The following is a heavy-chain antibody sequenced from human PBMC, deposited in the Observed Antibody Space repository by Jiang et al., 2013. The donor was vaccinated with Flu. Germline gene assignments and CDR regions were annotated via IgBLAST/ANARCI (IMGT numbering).Heavy chain of an antibody. CDR1: GGSVSSGSYY. Sequence: SLTCTVSGGSVSSGSYYWNWIRQPPGKGPEWIGYMYYSGSTNYNPSLKSRVTISKDTSKNQFSPKLTSVTAADAAVYYCARGTAGATYFDYWGQGTLVTVSS. D-gene: IGHD1-26*01. J-gene: IGHJ4*02. CDR2: MYYSGST. CDR3: ARGTAGATYFDY. V-gene: IGHV4-61*01.